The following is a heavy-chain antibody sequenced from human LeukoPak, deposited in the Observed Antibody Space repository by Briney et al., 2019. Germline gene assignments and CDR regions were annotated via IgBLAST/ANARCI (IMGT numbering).Heavy chain of an antibody. D-gene: IGHD6-19*01. V-gene: IGHV3-23*01. J-gene: IGHJ4*02. CDR3: AKDKAPGGWHTPSDF. Sequence: PGGSLRLSCAASGFTFRTYAMSWVRQAPGKGLEWVSGISDSGDGTYYAESVKGRFTISTDNSKNTVLLQMNSLRDDDTAKYYCAKDKAPGGWHTPSDFWGQGTLVTVSS. CDR2: ISDSGDGT. CDR1: GFTFRTYA.